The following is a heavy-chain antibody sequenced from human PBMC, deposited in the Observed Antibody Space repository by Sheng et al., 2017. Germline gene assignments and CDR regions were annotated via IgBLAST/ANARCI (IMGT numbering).Heavy chain of an antibody. CDR2: INHSGST. CDR3: ARGVCSGGSCYFLSPTQPRLYMDV. D-gene: IGHD2-15*01. V-gene: IGHV4-34*01. Sequence: QVQLQQWGAGLLKPSETLSLTCAVYGGSFSGYYWSWIRQPPGKGLEWIGEINHSGSTNYNPSLKSRVTISVYTSKNQFSLKLSSVTAADTAVYYCARGVCSGGSCYFLSPTQPRLYMDVWGQGTTVTVSS. J-gene: IGHJ6*02. CDR1: GGSFSGYY.